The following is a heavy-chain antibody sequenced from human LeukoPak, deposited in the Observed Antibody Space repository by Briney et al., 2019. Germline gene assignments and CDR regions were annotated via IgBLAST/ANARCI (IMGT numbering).Heavy chain of an antibody. D-gene: IGHD1-26*01. CDR2: ISGSGGST. CDR3: AKDLGIVGANFDY. CDR1: GFTFSSYA. V-gene: IGHV3-23*01. Sequence: GGSLRLSCAASGFTFSSYAMSWVRQAPGKGLEWVSAISGSGGSTYYADSVKGRFTISRDNSKNTLYLQMNNLRAEDTAVYYCAKDLGIVGANFDYWGQGTLVTVSS. J-gene: IGHJ4*02.